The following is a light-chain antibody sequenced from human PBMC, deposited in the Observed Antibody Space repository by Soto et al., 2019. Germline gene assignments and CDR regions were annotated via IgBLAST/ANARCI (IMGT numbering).Light chain of an antibody. Sequence: DIVMTQSPDSLAVSLGERATINCKSSQSVLYNSNNKNYLSWYQQKPGQPPKLLIYWASTRESGVPARFSGSGSGTDFTLTISSLQAEDVAVYFCQQHYTTPPTFGQGTKLQIK. CDR2: WAS. CDR3: QQHYTTPPT. V-gene: IGKV4-1*01. J-gene: IGKJ2*01. CDR1: QSVLYNSNNKNY.